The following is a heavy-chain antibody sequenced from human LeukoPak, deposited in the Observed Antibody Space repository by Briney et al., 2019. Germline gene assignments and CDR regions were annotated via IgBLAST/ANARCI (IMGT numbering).Heavy chain of an antibody. CDR2: IYYSGST. CDR1: GGSISSHY. Sequence: PSETLSLTCTVSGGSISSHYWSWIRQPPVKGLEWIGYIYYSGSTNYNPSLKSRVTISVDTSKNQFSLKLSSVTAADTAVYYCARGRWELFRWGQGTLVTVSS. J-gene: IGHJ4*02. V-gene: IGHV4-59*11. CDR3: ARGRWELFR. D-gene: IGHD1-26*01.